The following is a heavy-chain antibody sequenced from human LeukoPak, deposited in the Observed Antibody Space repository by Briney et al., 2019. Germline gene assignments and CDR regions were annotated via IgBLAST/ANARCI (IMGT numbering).Heavy chain of an antibody. V-gene: IGHV1-69*13. CDR2: IIPMFGTP. CDR1: GGTFSSHA. Sequence: GASVKVSCKTSGGTFSSHAISWVRQAPGQGLEWMGGIIPMFGTPNYAQKFQGRVTITADESTSTAYMELSSLRSGDTAVYYCARGKGYCSGGSCLNWFDPWGQGTLVTVSS. J-gene: IGHJ5*02. CDR3: ARGKGYCSGGSCLNWFDP. D-gene: IGHD2-15*01.